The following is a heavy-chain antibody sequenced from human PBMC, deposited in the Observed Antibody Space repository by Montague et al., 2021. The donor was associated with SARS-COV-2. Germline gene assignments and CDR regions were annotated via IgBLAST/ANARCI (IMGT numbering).Heavy chain of an antibody. V-gene: IGHV4-31*03. CDR3: ARARITMIVVVNAFDI. CDR2: IYYSGST. J-gene: IGHJ3*02. D-gene: IGHD3-22*01. Sequence: SLSLACTASGGSISSGGYYWSWIRQHPGKGLEWIGYIYYSGSTYYNPSLKSRVTISVATSKNQFSLKLSSVTAADTAVYYCARARITMIVVVNAFDIWGQGTMVTVSS. CDR1: GGSISSGGYY.